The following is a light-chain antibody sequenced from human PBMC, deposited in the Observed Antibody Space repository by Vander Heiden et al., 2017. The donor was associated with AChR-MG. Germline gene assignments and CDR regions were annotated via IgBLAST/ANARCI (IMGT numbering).Light chain of an antibody. J-gene: IGLJ3*02. V-gene: IGLV1-44*01. Sequence: QSVLTQPPSESGTPGQRVTISCSGSSSNIGSNSVNWYQQLPGTAPKLLIYNNNQRPSGVPDRFSGSKSGTSASLAISGLQSEDEADYYCAAWDDSLSGWVFGGGTKLTVL. CDR1: SSNIGSNS. CDR2: NNN. CDR3: AAWDDSLSGWV.